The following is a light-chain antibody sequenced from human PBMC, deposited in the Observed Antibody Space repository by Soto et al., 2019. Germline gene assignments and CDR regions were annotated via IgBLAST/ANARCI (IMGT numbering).Light chain of an antibody. V-gene: IGKV3-20*01. J-gene: IGKJ1*01. Sequence: EIVLTQSPGTLSLSPGERATLSCRASQSVASNFLAWYQQKPGQSPRLLIYGASSRATGLPDRFNGDGSGTDFTLTISRREPEDFAVYYCQQYGSAPWPFGQGTKVEI. CDR1: QSVASNF. CDR3: QQYGSAPWP. CDR2: GAS.